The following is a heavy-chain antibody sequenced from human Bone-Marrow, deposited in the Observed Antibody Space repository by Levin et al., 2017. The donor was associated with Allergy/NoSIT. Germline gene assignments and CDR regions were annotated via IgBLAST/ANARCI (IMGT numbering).Heavy chain of an antibody. CDR2: IHPGDSET. CDR3: ARQKISYFDS. CDR1: GYRFTSNW. Sequence: GESLKISFKGSGYRFTSNWIAWVRQMPGKGLEWMGIIHPGDSETTYSPSFQGQVTISVDKSINTAYLQWSSLKASDTAMYYCARQKISYFDSWGQGTLVTVSS. J-gene: IGHJ4*02. V-gene: IGHV5-51*01.